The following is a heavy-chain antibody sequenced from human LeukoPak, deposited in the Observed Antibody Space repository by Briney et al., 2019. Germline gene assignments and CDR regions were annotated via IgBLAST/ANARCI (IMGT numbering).Heavy chain of an antibody. D-gene: IGHD5-24*01. CDR1: GYSFTNYW. Sequence: GGSLKISCGTSGYSFTNYWIGWVRQMPGKGLEWLGIIYPGDSDTRYSPSYQGQVTISVDKSISPAYLQCSSLKASDTAMYYCARLALRSRNGYTPFDYWGQGTLVTVSS. CDR2: IYPGDSDT. J-gene: IGHJ4*02. CDR3: ARLALRSRNGYTPFDY. V-gene: IGHV5-51*01.